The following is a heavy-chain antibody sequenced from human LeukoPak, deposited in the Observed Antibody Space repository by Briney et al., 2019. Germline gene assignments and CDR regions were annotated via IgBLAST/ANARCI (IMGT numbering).Heavy chain of an antibody. J-gene: IGHJ4*02. D-gene: IGHD2-8*01. CDR3: ATYLSLYAFDY. V-gene: IGHV4-4*07. CDR1: GGSISNYY. CDR2: IFTSGST. Sequence: SETLSLTCTVSGGSISNYYWSWIRQPAGKGLEWIGRIFTSGSTNYNPSLKSRITMSVDTSKNQFSLKLNSVTAADTAVYYCATYLSLYAFDYWGQGSLVTVSS.